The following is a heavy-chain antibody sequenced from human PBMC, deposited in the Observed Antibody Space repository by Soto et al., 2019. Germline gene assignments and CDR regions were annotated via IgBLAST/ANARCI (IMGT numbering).Heavy chain of an antibody. CDR2: IGAHNVDT. D-gene: IGHD1-1*01. CDR1: GYTFNTYG. V-gene: IGHV1-18*01. Sequence: QLLQSGAEVKKPGASVKVSCTASGYTFNTYGFSWVLQAPGHGLEWMGWIGAHNVDTNYAQNLQGRVTMTTDASTTTSYVELRSLNSEDTAVYFCASDWKGAEGFDPWGQGTLVTVSS. J-gene: IGHJ5*02. CDR3: ASDWKGAEGFDP.